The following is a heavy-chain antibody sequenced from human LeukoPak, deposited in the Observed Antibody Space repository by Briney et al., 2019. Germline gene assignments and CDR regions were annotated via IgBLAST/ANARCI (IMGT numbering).Heavy chain of an antibody. Sequence: GGSLRLSCAASGFTFSSYEMNWVRQAPGRGLEWVSYISSSGSTIYYADSVKGRFTISRDNAKNSLYLQMNSLRAEDTAVYYCAELGMIGGVWGKGTTVTISS. CDR1: GFTFSSYE. CDR3: AELGMIGGV. J-gene: IGHJ6*04. D-gene: IGHD3-10*02. V-gene: IGHV3-48*03. CDR2: ISSSGSTI.